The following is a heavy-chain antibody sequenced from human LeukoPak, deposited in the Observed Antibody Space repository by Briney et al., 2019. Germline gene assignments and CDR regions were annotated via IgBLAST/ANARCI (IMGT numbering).Heavy chain of an antibody. V-gene: IGHV3-23*01. Sequence: PGGSLRLSCAASGFTFVTCAMTWVRQAPGKGLEWVSSVSGSGHETFYSDSVKGRFTISRDNSKGTVYLQMNNLKAEDTALYFCVKNQSIMARRFVARTRVIVTSPLEDWGQGTLVAASS. CDR2: VSGSGHET. CDR3: VKNQSIMARRFVARTRVIVTSPLED. CDR1: GFTFVTCA. D-gene: IGHD6-6*01. J-gene: IGHJ4*02.